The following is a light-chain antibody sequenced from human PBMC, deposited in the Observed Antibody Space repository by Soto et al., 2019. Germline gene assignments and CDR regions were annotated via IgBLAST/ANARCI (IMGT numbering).Light chain of an antibody. CDR2: GNS. J-gene: IGLJ3*02. Sequence: QSVLTQPPSVSGAPGQRVTISCTGSSSNIGAGYDVHWYQQLPGTAPKLLIYGNSNRPSGVPDRFSGSTSGTSASLAITGLQAEDEADYYCQSYDSSLSGSNWVFGGGTKVTVL. CDR3: QSYDSSLSGSNWV. V-gene: IGLV1-40*01. CDR1: SSNIGAGYD.